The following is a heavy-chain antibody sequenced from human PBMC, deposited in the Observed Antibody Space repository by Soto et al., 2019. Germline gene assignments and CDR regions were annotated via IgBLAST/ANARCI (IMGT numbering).Heavy chain of an antibody. J-gene: IGHJ4*02. D-gene: IGHD5-12*01. CDR1: GFTFSSYA. CDR3: AKDVGRDGYMGYFDY. CDR2: ISGSGGST. Sequence: EVQLLESGGGLVQPGGSLRLSCAASGFTFSSYAMSWVRQAPGRGLEWVSAISGSGGSTYYADSVKGRFTISRDNSKNTLYLQMNSLRAEDTAVYYCAKDVGRDGYMGYFDYWGQGTLVTVSS. V-gene: IGHV3-23*01.